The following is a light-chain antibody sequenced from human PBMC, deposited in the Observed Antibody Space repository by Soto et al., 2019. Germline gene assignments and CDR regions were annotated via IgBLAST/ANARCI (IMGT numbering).Light chain of an antibody. CDR1: QSVSSN. Sequence: DIVMTQSPATLSVSPGERATLSCRASQSVSSNLAWYQQKPGQAPRLLIYGASTRATGIPARFSGSGSGTDFTLTISSLEPEDFAVYYCQQHTNWPLTFGGGTKVDIK. CDR3: QQHTNWPLT. CDR2: GAS. J-gene: IGKJ4*01. V-gene: IGKV3D-15*01.